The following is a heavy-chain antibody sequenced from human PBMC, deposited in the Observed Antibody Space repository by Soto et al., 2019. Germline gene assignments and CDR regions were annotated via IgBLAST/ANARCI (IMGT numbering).Heavy chain of an antibody. V-gene: IGHV4-59*01. CDR1: GGSISSYY. CDR2: IYYSGST. D-gene: IGHD3-10*01. Sequence: SETLSLTCTVSGGSISSYYWSWIRQPPGKGLEWIGYIYYSGSTNYNPSLKSRVTISVDTSKNQFSLKLSSVTAADTAVYYCARSITMVRGVIIPHRFHIWGPATLVTVSS. J-gene: IGHJ3*02. CDR3: ARSITMVRGVIIPHRFHI.